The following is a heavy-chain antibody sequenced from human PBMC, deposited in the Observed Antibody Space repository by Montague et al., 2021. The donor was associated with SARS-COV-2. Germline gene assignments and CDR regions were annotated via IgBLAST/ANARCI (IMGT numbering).Heavy chain of an antibody. J-gene: IGHJ6*02. CDR3: ARVGFSNYDAVDV. V-gene: IGHV2-70*13. CDR1: GFSLSTTGMC. D-gene: IGHD1-26*01. Sequence: PALVKPTQTLTLTCSFSGFSLSTTGMCISWIRQRPGKALGWLALSDWDGDKYYSTSLKSRLNISKDTSKDQVVLTMTKMDPVATATYYCARVGFSNYDAVDVWVPDTTVTVSS. CDR2: SDWDGDK.